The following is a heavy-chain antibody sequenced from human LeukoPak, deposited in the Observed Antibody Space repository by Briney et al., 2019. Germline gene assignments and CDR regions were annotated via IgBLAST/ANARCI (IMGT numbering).Heavy chain of an antibody. D-gene: IGHD3-10*01. CDR3: ARAYGSGNDYHFDY. CDR1: GYTFTNYY. V-gene: IGHV1-46*01. Sequence: ASVKVSCKTSGYTFTNYYMHWVRQAPGQGLEWMGIINPSGGSTTYAQKFQGRVTMTTDTSTSTVYMDLSSLRSEDTAIYYCARAYGSGNDYHFDYWGQGTLVTVSS. CDR2: INPSGGST. J-gene: IGHJ4*02.